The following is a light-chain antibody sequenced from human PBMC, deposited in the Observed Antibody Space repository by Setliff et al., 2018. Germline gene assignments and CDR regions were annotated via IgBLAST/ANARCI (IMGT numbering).Light chain of an antibody. CDR1: SSNIGAGYE. CDR2: NNI. J-gene: IGLJ1*01. V-gene: IGLV1-40*01. CDR3: QSYDSSLRYV. Sequence: QSVLTQPPSVSGAPGQRVTISCSGNSSNIGAGYEVHWYQHLPGSAPKHLIHNNIVRSLGVPDRFSGSKSGTSASLDITGLQADDEADYYCQSYDSSLRYVFGSGTKVTVL.